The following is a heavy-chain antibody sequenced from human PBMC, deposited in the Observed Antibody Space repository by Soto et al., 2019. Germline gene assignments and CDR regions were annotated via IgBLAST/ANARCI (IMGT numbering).Heavy chain of an antibody. J-gene: IGHJ5*02. Sequence: GVSLRLSCVASGITFWSRAMSWVRQAPGEGLEWVSTITDNGGDTKSAESVRGRFTSSRENSRITLYLQMNSLRAEDTAIYYCASGSGSYPKYNWFGPWGQGTLVTVSS. V-gene: IGHV3-23*01. D-gene: IGHD3-10*01. CDR3: ASGSGSYPKYNWFGP. CDR2: ITDNGGDT. CDR1: GITFWSRA.